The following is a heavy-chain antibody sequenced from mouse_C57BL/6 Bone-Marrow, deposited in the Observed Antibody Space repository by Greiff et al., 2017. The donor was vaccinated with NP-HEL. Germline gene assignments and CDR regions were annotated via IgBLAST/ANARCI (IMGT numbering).Heavy chain of an antibody. V-gene: IGHV1-55*01. CDR3: AREGIYYYGSSDY. D-gene: IGHD1-1*01. CDR2: IYPGSGST. Sequence: QVHVKQSGAELVKPGASVKMSCKASGYTFTSYWITWVKQRPGQGLEWIGDIYPGSGSTNYNEKFKSKATLTVDTSSSTAYMQLSSLTSEDSAVYYCAREGIYYYGSSDYWGQGTTLTVSS. J-gene: IGHJ2*01. CDR1: GYTFTSYW.